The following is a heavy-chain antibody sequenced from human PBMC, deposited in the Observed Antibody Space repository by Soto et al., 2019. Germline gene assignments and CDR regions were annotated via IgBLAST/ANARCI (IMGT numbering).Heavy chain of an antibody. Sequence: PSQTLSLTCAISGDSVSSNSVAWNWIRQSPSRGLEWLGRTFYMSKWYNNYAVSVRGRLTIDPDTSKNQFSLQLNSVTPEDTAVYYCARWVHSSSHFDYWAQGTLVTVSS. CDR3: ARWVHSSSHFDY. CDR1: GDSVSSNSVA. V-gene: IGHV6-1*01. CDR2: TFYMSKWYN. D-gene: IGHD6-6*01. J-gene: IGHJ4*02.